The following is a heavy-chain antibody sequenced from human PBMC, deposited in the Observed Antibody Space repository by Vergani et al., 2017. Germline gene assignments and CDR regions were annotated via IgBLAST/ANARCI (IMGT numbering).Heavy chain of an antibody. CDR1: GYSFTSYW. CDR2: IYPGDSDT. V-gene: IGHV5-51*01. Sequence: EVQLVQSGAEVKKPGESLKISCKGSGYSFTSYWIGWVRQMPGKGLEWMGIIYPGDSDTRYSPSFQGQVTISADKSISTAYLQWSSLKASDTAMYYCARHRRITIFGVVIGGWFDPGGQGTLVTVSS. D-gene: IGHD3-3*01. CDR3: ARHRRITIFGVVIGGWFDP. J-gene: IGHJ5*02.